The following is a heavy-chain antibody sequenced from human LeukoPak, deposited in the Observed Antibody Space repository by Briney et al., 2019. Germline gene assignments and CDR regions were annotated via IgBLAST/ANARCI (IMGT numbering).Heavy chain of an antibody. CDR1: GYSFTSYW. J-gene: IGHJ4*02. V-gene: IGHV5-51*01. CDR2: IYLGDSDT. CDR3: TTNPGGAGRMDY. D-gene: IGHD6-13*01. Sequence: GESLKISCKGSGYSFTSYWIDWVRQMPGKGLEWMGVIYLGDSDTTYSPSFQGQVTISADKSISTAYLQWSSLKASDTAMYYCTTNPGGAGRMDYWGQGTLVTVSS.